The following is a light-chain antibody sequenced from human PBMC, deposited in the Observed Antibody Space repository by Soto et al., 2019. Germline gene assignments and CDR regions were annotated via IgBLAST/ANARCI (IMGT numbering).Light chain of an antibody. Sequence: EIVMTQSPATLSVSPGERATLSCRASQSVSSNLARYQQKPGQAPRLLIYGASTRATGIPARFSGSGSGKEFTLAISSLQSEDFAVYYCQQYNNWPPWTFGQGTKVAIK. CDR2: GAS. CDR1: QSVSSN. CDR3: QQYNNWPPWT. J-gene: IGKJ1*01. V-gene: IGKV3-15*01.